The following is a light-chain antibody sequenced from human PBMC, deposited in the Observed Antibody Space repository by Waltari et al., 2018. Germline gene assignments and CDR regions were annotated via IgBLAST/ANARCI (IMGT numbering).Light chain of an antibody. Sequence: SYVVTQSPSVSVAPGETARITCWGDNIGSKSVHWYQQRPGQAPVLVISYDSHRPSGIPERFSGSNSGNTATLTISWVEADDEADYYCLVWHSTTDHHGVFGGGTKLTVL. CDR1: NIGSKS. CDR2: YDS. CDR3: LVWHSTTDHHGV. J-gene: IGLJ2*01. V-gene: IGLV3-21*04.